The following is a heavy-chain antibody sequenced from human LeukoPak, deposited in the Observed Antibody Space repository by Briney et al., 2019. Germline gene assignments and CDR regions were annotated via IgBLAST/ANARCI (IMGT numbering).Heavy chain of an antibody. J-gene: IGHJ4*02. CDR3: ARAGSSGWLPSPHDY. CDR2: ISYDGSNK. V-gene: IGHV3-30*04. D-gene: IGHD6-19*01. Sequence: PGRSLRLSCAASGFTFSSYAMHWVRQAPGKGLEWVAVISYDGSNKYYADSVKGRFTISRDNSKNTLYLQMNSLRAEDTAVYYCARAGSSGWLPSPHDYWGQGTLVTVSS. CDR1: GFTFSSYA.